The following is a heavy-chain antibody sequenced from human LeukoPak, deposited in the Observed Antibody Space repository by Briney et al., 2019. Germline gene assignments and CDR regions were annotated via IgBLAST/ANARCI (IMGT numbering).Heavy chain of an antibody. CDR1: GGPLSLYY. J-gene: IGHJ4*02. D-gene: IGHD2-21*01. V-gene: IGHV4-4*07. CDR3: ARDGARRQCGGDGSTFGS. CDR2: VYSSGNT. Sequence: SGTLYLTWTVSGGPLSLYYWSWVPQRAAKGLKWIGRVYSSGNTNYNPSLRSRVTMSVDKSKNHFSLKLRSVAAGDAAVECCARDGARRQCGGDGSTFGSWGQGALVTVSS.